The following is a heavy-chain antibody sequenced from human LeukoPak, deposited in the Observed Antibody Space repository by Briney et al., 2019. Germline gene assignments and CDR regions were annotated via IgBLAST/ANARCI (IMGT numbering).Heavy chain of an antibody. CDR1: GGSISSGDYY. V-gene: IGHV4-30-4*08. Sequence: SETLSLTCTVSGGSISSGDYYWSWIRQPPGKGLEWIGYIYYSGSTYYNPSLKSRVTISVDTSKNQFSLKLSSVTAADTAVYYCARDSLVGAYYYFDFWGQGTLVTVSS. J-gene: IGHJ4*02. D-gene: IGHD1-26*01. CDR3: ARDSLVGAYYYFDF. CDR2: IYYSGST.